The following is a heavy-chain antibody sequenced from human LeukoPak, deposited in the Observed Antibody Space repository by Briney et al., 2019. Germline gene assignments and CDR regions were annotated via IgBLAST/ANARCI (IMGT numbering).Heavy chain of an antibody. CDR1: GYSFTSYW. J-gene: IGHJ4*02. Sequence: ESLKISCETSGYSFTSYWIGWVRQMPGQGLEWMGIIYPGDSDTRYSPSFQGQVTISADKSISTAYLQWSSLKASDTAMYYCARHTIAAAATDYWGQGTLVTVSS. CDR3: ARHTIAAAATDY. D-gene: IGHD6-13*01. V-gene: IGHV5-51*01. CDR2: IYPGDSDT.